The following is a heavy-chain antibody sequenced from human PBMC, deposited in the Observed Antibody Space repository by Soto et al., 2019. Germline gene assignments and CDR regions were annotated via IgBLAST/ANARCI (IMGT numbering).Heavy chain of an antibody. J-gene: IGHJ6*01. CDR2: ISAYNGNT. Sequence: ASVKVSCKASGYSFTSYGISWVRQAPGQGLEWMGWISAYNGNTNYAQKLQGRVTMTTDTSMSTAYMELRSLRSDDTAVYYCARVALDYVWGSYRSYYYYGMEVWGQGTTVTVSS. CDR3: ARVALDYVWGSYRSYYYYGMEV. CDR1: GYSFTSYG. V-gene: IGHV1-18*01. D-gene: IGHD3-16*02.